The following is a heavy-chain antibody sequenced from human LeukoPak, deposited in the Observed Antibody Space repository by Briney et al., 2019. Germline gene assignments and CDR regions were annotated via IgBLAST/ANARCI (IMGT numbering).Heavy chain of an antibody. J-gene: IGHJ3*02. V-gene: IGHV4-59*01. Sequence: SETLSLTCTVSGGSISSYYWSWIRQPPGKGLEWIGYIYYSGSTNYNPSLKSRVTISVDTSKNQFSLKLSSVTAADTAVYYCARESTVNDAFDIWGQGTMVTGSS. CDR3: ARESTVNDAFDI. CDR1: GGSISSYY. CDR2: IYYSGST. D-gene: IGHD5/OR15-5a*01.